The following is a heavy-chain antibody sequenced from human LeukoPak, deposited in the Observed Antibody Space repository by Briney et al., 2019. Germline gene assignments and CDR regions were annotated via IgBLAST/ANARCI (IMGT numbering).Heavy chain of an antibody. CDR1: GGSISSSSYY. CDR3: AEDSGRIDY. D-gene: IGHD1-26*01. V-gene: IGHV4-39*01. J-gene: IGHJ4*02. Sequence: SETLSLTCTVSGGSISSSSYYWGWIRQPPGKGLEWIGSIYYSGSTYYNPSLKSRVTISVDTSKNQFSLKLSSVTAADTAVYYCAEDSGRIDYSGQGTLVTVSS. CDR2: IYYSGST.